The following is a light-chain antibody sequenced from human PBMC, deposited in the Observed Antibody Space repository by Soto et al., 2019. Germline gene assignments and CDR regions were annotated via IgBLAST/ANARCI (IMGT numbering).Light chain of an antibody. J-gene: IGKJ1*01. CDR3: QHYNSYSEA. Sequence: DIQMTQSPSTLSESVGDRVTITCRASQTISSWLAWYQXKPGKAPKLLIYKASTLKSGVPSRFSGSGSGTEFTLTISSLQPDDFATYYCQHYNSYSEAFGQGTKV. V-gene: IGKV1-5*03. CDR2: KAS. CDR1: QTISSW.